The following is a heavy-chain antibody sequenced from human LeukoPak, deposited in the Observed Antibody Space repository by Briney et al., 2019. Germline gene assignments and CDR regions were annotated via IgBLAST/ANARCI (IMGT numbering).Heavy chain of an antibody. CDR2: LSFDESS. D-gene: IGHD6-19*01. CDR1: GINFGASI. Sequence: GGSLRLSCATSGINFGASIMHWSRQAPGKGLKWVAGLSFDESSYYGGSVEGRFIISGDDSKRTLYLQMNSLKVEDTALYYCAREGHSSGFAPAFDTWGQGTMVTVSS. CDR3: AREGHSSGFAPAFDT. J-gene: IGHJ3*02. V-gene: IGHV3-30*04.